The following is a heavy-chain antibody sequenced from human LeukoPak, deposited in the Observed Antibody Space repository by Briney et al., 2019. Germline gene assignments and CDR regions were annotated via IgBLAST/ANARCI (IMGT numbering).Heavy chain of an antibody. D-gene: IGHD6-13*01. CDR2: INHSGST. J-gene: IGHJ4*02. CDR3: ARGGDYSSSWYPIN. Sequence: SETLSLTCAVYGGSFSGYYWSWIRQPPGKGLEWIGEINHSGSTNYNPSLKSRVTISVDTSKNQFSLKLSSVTAADTAVYYCARGGDYSSSWYPINWGQGTLVTASS. CDR1: GGSFSGYY. V-gene: IGHV4-34*01.